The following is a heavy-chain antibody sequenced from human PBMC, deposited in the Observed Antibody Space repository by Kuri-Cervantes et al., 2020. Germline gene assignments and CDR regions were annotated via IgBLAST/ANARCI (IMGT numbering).Heavy chain of an antibody. CDR2: IYYSGST. D-gene: IGHD3-22*01. Sequence: LSLTCAVSRYSISSNSWWGWIRQPPGKGLEWIGYIYYSGSTYYNPSLKSRVSMSVDTSKNQFSLKLSSVTAVDTAVYYCARIPDYYRRRWFDPWGQGTLVTVSS. V-gene: IGHV4-28*01. CDR1: RYSISSNSW. CDR3: ARIPDYYRRRWFDP. J-gene: IGHJ5*02.